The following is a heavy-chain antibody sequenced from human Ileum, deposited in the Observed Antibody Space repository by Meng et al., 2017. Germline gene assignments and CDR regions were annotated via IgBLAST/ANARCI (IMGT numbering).Heavy chain of an antibody. Sequence: QVWRQWRGPGLAKPSGTLSLTCAVSGGSVSSSNWWTWVRQAPGKGLEWIGEIYHSGSPNYNPSLKSRVTISVDKSQNQFSLKLNSVTAADTAVYYCARVVGGPASMSGWFDPWGQGTLVTVSS. D-gene: IGHD2-2*01. CDR1: GGSVSSSNW. J-gene: IGHJ5*01. CDR3: ARVVGGPASMSGWFDP. V-gene: IGHV4-4*02. CDR2: IYHSGSP.